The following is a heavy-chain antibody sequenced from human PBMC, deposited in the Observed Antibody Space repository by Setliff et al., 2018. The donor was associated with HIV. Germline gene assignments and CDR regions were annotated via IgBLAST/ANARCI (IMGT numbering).Heavy chain of an antibody. CDR1: SGSFSGYF. Sequence: SETLSLTCAVYSGSFSGYFWSWIRQSPGKGLQWIGEINHSGSTTYNPSLKSRVTISVDTSKNQFSLKLSAVTAADTALYYCARSGALATSTWSPFDYWGHGNQVTVSS. CDR2: INHSGST. J-gene: IGHJ4*01. D-gene: IGHD6-19*01. V-gene: IGHV4-34*01. CDR3: ARSGALATSTWSPFDY.